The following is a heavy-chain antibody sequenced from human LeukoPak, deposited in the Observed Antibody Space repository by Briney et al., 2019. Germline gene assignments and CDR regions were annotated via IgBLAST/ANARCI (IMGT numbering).Heavy chain of an antibody. J-gene: IGHJ4*02. CDR1: EFTFSSYS. D-gene: IGHD2-15*01. CDR2: ISSTSSTI. V-gene: IGHV3-48*01. Sequence: GGSLRLSCAASEFTFSSYSMNWVRQAPGKGLECVSYISSTSSTIYYANSVRGRFTISRDNAKNSLYLQMDSLRVEDTAVYYCVRDASGYSWGQGTLVTVSS. CDR3: VRDASGYS.